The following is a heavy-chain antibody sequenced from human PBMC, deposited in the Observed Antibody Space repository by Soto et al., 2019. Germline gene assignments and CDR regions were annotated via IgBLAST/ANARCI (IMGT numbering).Heavy chain of an antibody. CDR1: VFTFSSYW. CDR3: AKEGDSGSYHA. V-gene: IGHV3-74*01. Sequence: GGPLRLSGAASVFTFSSYWMHWVRQAPGKGLVWLSRINSDGSSIVYADSVKGRFTISRDNSKNTLYLQMNSLRAEDTAVYYCAKEGDSGSYHAWGQGTLVTVSS. D-gene: IGHD1-26*01. CDR2: INSDGSSI. J-gene: IGHJ5*02.